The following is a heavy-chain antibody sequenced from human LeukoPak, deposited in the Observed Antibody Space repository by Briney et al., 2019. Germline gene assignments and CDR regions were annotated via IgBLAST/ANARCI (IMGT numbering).Heavy chain of an antibody. D-gene: IGHD4-11*01. Sequence: GGSLRLSCAASGFTFSSYWMSWVRQAPGKGLEWVSAISGSGGSTYYADSVKGRFTISRDNSKNTLYLQMNSLRAEDTAVYYCAKGADMTTAYYYGMDVWGQGTTVTVSS. CDR1: GFTFSSYW. CDR3: AKGADMTTAYYYGMDV. CDR2: ISGSGGST. V-gene: IGHV3-23*01. J-gene: IGHJ6*02.